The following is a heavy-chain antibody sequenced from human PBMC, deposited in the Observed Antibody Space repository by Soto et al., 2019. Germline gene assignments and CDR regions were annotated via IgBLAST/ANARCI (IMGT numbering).Heavy chain of an antibody. Sequence: PGGSLRLSCVVSGFTLSSRWMHWVRQTPGKGLVWISRIKTDGTTTNYADSVKGRFTISRDNAKNTLYLHMNGLRHEDTAMYYCVRYQDTYGQAVFDSWGQGTLVPVSS. V-gene: IGHV3-74*01. CDR1: GFTLSSRW. CDR3: VRYQDTYGQAVFDS. J-gene: IGHJ5*01. D-gene: IGHD2-15*01. CDR2: IKTDGTTT.